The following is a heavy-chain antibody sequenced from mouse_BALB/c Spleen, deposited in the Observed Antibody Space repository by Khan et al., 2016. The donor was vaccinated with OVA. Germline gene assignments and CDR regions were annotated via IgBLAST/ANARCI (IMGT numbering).Heavy chain of an antibody. CDR1: GFNIKDTY. CDR3: ASYGNYDYYAMDY. CDR2: IDPANGNT. J-gene: IGHJ4*01. V-gene: IGHV14-3*02. Sequence: VQLQQSGAELVKPGASVKLSCTASGFNIKDTYMHWVKLRPEQGLEWIGRIDPANGNTNYDPKFQVNATITADTSYNNAYLQPSSLKSEDTAVLYGASYGNYDYYAMDYWGQGTSVTVSS. D-gene: IGHD2-1*01.